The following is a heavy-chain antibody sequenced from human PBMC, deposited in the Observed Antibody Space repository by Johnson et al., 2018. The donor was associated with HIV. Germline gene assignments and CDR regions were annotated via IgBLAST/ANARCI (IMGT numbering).Heavy chain of an antibody. CDR3: ARVGVSGYDLAAFDI. Sequence: QMLLVESGGGVVRPGGSLRLSCAASGFTVSSNEMSWVRQAPGKGLEWVAVISFDENNKVYADSVKGRFTISRDNSKNTLFLHMNSLRTEDTAIYYCARVGVSGYDLAAFDIWGQGTMVTVSS. D-gene: IGHD5-12*01. CDR2: ISFDENNK. V-gene: IGHV3-30-3*01. J-gene: IGHJ3*02. CDR1: GFTVSSNE.